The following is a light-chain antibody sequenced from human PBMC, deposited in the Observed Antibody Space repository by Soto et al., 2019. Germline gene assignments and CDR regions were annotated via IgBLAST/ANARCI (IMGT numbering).Light chain of an antibody. CDR1: SSDVGGYNY. Sequence: QFALTQPASVSASPGQSITISCTGTSSDVGGYNYVSWYQQHPGKAPKVMIYDVSNRPSGVSNRFSGSKSGNTAFLIIFGLQAEDEADYYCSSYTSSSTYVFGTGTKVTVL. CDR2: DVS. J-gene: IGLJ1*01. V-gene: IGLV2-14*01. CDR3: SSYTSSSTYV.